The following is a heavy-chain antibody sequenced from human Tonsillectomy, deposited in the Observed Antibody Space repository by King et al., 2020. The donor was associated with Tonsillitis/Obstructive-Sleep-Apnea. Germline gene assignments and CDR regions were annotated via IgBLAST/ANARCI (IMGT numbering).Heavy chain of an antibody. CDR1: GGSIGNYY. V-gene: IGHV4-59*01. J-gene: IGHJ4*02. Sequence: QLPESGPGLVKPSETLSLTCTVSGGSIGNYYWSWIRQPPGKGLEWLGYIYHSGRTSYNPSLKSRITISLDTSKTQFSLKLRSVTAADTAVYHCAREAGDYYDSGTYDPNYFDQWGQGTLVTVSS. CDR3: AREAGDYYDSGTYDPNYFDQ. D-gene: IGHD3-22*01. CDR2: IYHSGRT.